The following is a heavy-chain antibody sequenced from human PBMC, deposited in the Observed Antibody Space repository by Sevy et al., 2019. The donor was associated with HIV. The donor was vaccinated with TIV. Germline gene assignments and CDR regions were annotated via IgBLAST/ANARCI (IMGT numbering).Heavy chain of an antibody. CDR3: ATKQTKRYYYGSGSDSPTDY. J-gene: IGHJ4*02. CDR2: FDPEDGET. Sequence: ASVKVSCKVSGYTLTELSMHWVRQAPGKGLEWMGGFDPEDGETIYAQKFQGRVTMTEDTSTDTAYMELSSLRSDDTAVYYCATKQTKRYYYGSGSDSPTDYWGQGTLVTVSS. D-gene: IGHD3-10*01. V-gene: IGHV1-24*01. CDR1: GYTLTELS.